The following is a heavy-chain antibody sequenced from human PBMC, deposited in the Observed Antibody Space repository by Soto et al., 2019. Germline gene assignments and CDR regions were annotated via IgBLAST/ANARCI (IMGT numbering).Heavy chain of an antibody. CDR3: ARLGSGSGAPFQHYIDV. CDR2: IYYTGTT. D-gene: IGHD2-15*01. CDR1: GGSIINYY. J-gene: IGHJ6*03. V-gene: IGHV4-59*08. Sequence: QVQLQESGPGLVKPSETLSLTCTVSGGSIINYYWTWIRQSPGMGLECIGYIYYTGTTYYNPSLKGRLTMSLDTSRNQFSLNLNSVTAADTAVYYCARLGSGSGAPFQHYIDVWGIGTTVAVSS.